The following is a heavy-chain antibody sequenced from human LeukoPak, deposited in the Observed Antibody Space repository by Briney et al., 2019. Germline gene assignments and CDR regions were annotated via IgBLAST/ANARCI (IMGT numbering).Heavy chain of an antibody. D-gene: IGHD6-19*01. CDR1: GFTFSSYA. V-gene: IGHV3-23*01. CDR3: AKDPEYSSGWYLDY. Sequence: PGGSLRLSCAASGFTFSSYAMSWVRQAPGKGLEWVSAISGSGGTTYYADSVKGRFTISRDNSKNTLYLQMGSLRAEDSAVYYCAKDPEYSSGWYLDYWGQGTLVTVSS. CDR2: ISGSGGTT. J-gene: IGHJ4*02.